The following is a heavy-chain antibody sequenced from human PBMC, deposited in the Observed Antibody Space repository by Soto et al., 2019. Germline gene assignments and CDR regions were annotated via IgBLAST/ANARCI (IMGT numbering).Heavy chain of an antibody. V-gene: IGHV4-31*02. Sequence: SETLSLTCPVSGGSITTGGSYWSWILQHPGKGLEWIGNIYHSGNTYYNPSLKSRLTISLDTSKNHFSLKLSSVTPADTAVYYCARDRYYGSGTYYNFYSGMDVWGQGTTVTVSS. CDR1: GGSITTGGSY. D-gene: IGHD3-10*01. CDR2: IYHSGNT. J-gene: IGHJ6*02. CDR3: ARDRYYGSGTYYNFYSGMDV.